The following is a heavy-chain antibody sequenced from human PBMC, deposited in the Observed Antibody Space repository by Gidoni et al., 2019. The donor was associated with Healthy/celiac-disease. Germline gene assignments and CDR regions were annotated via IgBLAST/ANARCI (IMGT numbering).Heavy chain of an antibody. CDR2: INHSGST. V-gene: IGHV4-34*01. CDR1: GGSFRGYY. D-gene: IGHD2-8*02. J-gene: IGHJ5*02. CDR3: ARNTLLAIDP. Sequence: QVQLQQWGAGLLKPSETLSLTCAVYGGSFRGYYWSWIRQPPGKGLEWIGEINHSGSTNYNPSLKSRVTISVDTSKNQFSLKLSSVTAADTAVYYCARNTLLAIDPWGQGTLVTVSS.